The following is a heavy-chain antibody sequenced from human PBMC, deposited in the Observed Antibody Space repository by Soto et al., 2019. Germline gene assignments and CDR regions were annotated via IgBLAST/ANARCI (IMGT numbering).Heavy chain of an antibody. V-gene: IGHV1-46*03. J-gene: IGHJ4*02. D-gene: IGHD2-15*01. CDR3: AITNSVAATPAANFDY. Sequence: ASVKVSCKASGYTFTSYYMHWVRQAPGQGLEWMGIINPSGGGTSYAQKFQGRVTMTRDTSTSTVYMELSSLRSEDTAVYYCAITNSVAATPAANFDYWGQGTLVTVSS. CDR2: INPSGGGT. CDR1: GYTFTSYY.